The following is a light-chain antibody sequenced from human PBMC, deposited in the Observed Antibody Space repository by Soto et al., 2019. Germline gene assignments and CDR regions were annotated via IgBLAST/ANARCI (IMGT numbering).Light chain of an antibody. CDR1: SSDVGAYDY. CDR3: SSFTSSSTGV. J-gene: IGLJ3*02. CDR2: EVS. Sequence: QSALTQPASVSGSPGQSITISCTGTSSDVGAYDYVSWFQQHPGKAPKLIISEVSNRPSGISHRFSGSKSGNTASLTISGLQAEDEADYYCSSFTSSSTGVFGGGTKLTVL. V-gene: IGLV2-14*01.